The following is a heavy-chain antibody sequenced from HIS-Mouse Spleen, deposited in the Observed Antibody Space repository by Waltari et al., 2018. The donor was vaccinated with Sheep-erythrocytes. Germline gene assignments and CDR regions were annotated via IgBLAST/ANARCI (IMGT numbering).Heavy chain of an antibody. CDR2: ISSSSSYI. J-gene: IGHJ3*02. CDR3: ARDSTSDAFDI. D-gene: IGHD6-6*01. CDR1: GFTFSSYS. Sequence: EVQLVESGGGLVKPGGSLRLSCAASGFTFSSYSMNWFRQAPGKGLEWVSSISSSSSYIYYADSVKGRLTISRDNAKNSLYLQMNSLRAEDTAVYYCARDSTSDAFDIWGQGTMVTVSS. V-gene: IGHV3-21*01.